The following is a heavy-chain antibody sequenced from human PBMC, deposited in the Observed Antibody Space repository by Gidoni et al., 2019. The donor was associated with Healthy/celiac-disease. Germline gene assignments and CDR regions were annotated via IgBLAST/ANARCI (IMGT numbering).Heavy chain of an antibody. CDR3: ARDYGYSYGKDV. J-gene: IGHJ6*04. V-gene: IGHV3-21*01. Sequence: EVQLVESGGGLVKPGWSLRLPCAASGFPFSSYSMTWVRQAPGKGLEWVSSISSSSSYIYYADSVKGRFTISRDNAKNSLYLQMNSLRAEDTAVYYCARDYGYSYGKDVWGKGTTVTVSS. CDR1: GFPFSSYS. CDR2: ISSSSSYI. D-gene: IGHD5-18*01.